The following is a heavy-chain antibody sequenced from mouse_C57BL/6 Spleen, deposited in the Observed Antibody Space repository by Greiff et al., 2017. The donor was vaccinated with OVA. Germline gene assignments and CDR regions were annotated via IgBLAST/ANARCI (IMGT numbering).Heavy chain of an antibody. CDR3: ARNDDPYAMDY. Sequence: VQLQQSGPVLVKPGASVKMSCKASGYTFTDYYMNWVKQSHGKSLEWIGVINPYNGGTSYNQKFKGKATLTVDKSSSTAYMELNSLTSEDSAVYYCARNDDPYAMDYWGQGTSVTVSS. CDR2: INPYNGGT. V-gene: IGHV1-19*01. CDR1: GYTFTDYY. D-gene: IGHD2-12*01. J-gene: IGHJ4*01.